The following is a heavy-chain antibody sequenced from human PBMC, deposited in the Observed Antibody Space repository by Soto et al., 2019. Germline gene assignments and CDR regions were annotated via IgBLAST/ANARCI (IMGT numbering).Heavy chain of an antibody. CDR3: ASLGNYYDSSGFLY. V-gene: IGHV3-74*01. Sequence: GGSLRLSCAASGFTSSYNWMHWVCQAPGEGLVWVSRVNSDGSNTIYADSVKGRFTISRDNAKNTVYLQMDSLRVEDTAVYYCASLGNYYDSSGFLYWGQGTLVTVSS. CDR1: GFTSSYNW. D-gene: IGHD3-22*01. J-gene: IGHJ4*02. CDR2: VNSDGSNT.